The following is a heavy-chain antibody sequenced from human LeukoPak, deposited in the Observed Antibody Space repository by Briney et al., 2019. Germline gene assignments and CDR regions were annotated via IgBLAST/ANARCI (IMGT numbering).Heavy chain of an antibody. D-gene: IGHD4/OR15-4a*01. V-gene: IGHV3-7*01. CDR2: IKKDGSEK. Sequence: GGSLRLSCAASGFTFSNYWMSWVRQAPGKGLEWVANIKKDGSEKYHVDSVKGRFTISRDNAKNSLYLQMNSLRAEDTAVYYCARDGAWTDDAFDIWGQGTMVTVSS. CDR1: GFTFSNYW. J-gene: IGHJ3*02. CDR3: ARDGAWTDDAFDI.